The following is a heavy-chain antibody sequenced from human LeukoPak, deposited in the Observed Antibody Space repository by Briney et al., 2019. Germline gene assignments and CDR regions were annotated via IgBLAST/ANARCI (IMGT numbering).Heavy chain of an antibody. J-gene: IGHJ4*02. CDR1: GGSISSGGYY. D-gene: IGHD4-23*01. CDR3: ARDQPHDDYGGYSDY. Sequence: PSQTLSLTCTVSGGSISSGGYYWSWIRQHPGKGLEWIGYIYYSGSTYYNPSLKSRVTISVDTSKNQFSLKLSSVTAADTAVYYCARDQPHDDYGGYSDYWGQGTLVTVSS. V-gene: IGHV4-31*03. CDR2: IYYSGST.